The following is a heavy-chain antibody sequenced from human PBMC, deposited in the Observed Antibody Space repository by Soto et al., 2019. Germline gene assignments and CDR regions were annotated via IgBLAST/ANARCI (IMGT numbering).Heavy chain of an antibody. J-gene: IGHJ4*02. V-gene: IGHV4-59*12. Sequence: SETLSLTCTVSSAPITKYYWGWVRQAPGRGLEWIGFTHHSGYISYSPSLKSRVTMSVDPSKNQVSLKLSSVTAADTAVHYCARGPWIQLWLKREYYFDYWGQGTLVTVSS. CDR2: THHSGYI. CDR1: SAPITKYY. D-gene: IGHD5-18*01. CDR3: ARGPWIQLWLKREYYFDY.